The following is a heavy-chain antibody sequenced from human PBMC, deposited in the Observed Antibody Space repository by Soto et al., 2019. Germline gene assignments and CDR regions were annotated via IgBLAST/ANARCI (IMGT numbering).Heavy chain of an antibody. D-gene: IGHD3-16*01. V-gene: IGHV3-48*03. CDR3: ARETCMTNFGGPPHGMDV. Sequence: LRLSCTASGFTFSNYEMNWVRLAPGKGLEWVSYISSSGSTIYYADSVKGRFTVSRDNATNSLYLQMDDLRADDTAIYYCARETCMTNFGGPPHGMDVWGQGTTVTVSS. CDR1: GFTFSNYE. CDR2: ISSSGSTI. J-gene: IGHJ6*02.